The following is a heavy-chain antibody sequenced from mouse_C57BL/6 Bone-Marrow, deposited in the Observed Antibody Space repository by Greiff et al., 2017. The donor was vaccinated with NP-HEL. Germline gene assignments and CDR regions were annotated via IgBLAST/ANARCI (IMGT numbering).Heavy chain of an antibody. Sequence: VMLVESGAELARPGASVKLSCKASGYTFTSYGISWVKQRTGQGLEWIGEIYPRSGNTYYNEKFKGKATLTADKSSSTAYMELRSLTSEDSAVYFCARGTAQVYYYAMDYWGQGTSVTVSS. J-gene: IGHJ4*01. CDR3: ARGTAQVYYYAMDY. CDR1: GYTFTSYG. CDR2: IYPRSGNT. V-gene: IGHV1-81*01. D-gene: IGHD3-2*02.